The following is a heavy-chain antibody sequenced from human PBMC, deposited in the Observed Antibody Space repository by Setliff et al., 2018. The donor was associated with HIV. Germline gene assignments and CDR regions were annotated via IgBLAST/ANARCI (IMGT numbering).Heavy chain of an antibody. CDR1: GDNFYNYG. CDR3: ALLNHIVVVTALLPGDY. V-gene: IGHV1-69*13. D-gene: IGHD2-21*02. J-gene: IGHJ4*02. CDR2: IIPLFDTP. Sequence: SVKVSCKTSGDNFYNYGITWVRQAPGQGLEWMGGIIPLFDTPTYAQKFQGRVTITADGSTSTAYMELSSLRSDDTAVYYCALLNHIVVVTALLPGDYWGQGTPVTVSS.